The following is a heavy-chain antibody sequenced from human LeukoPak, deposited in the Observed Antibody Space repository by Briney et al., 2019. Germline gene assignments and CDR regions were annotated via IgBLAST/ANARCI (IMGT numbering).Heavy chain of an antibody. CDR2: IYSGGST. V-gene: IGHV3-53*04. D-gene: IGHD2-8*01. J-gene: IGHJ4*02. CDR3: TRDLSGVNPFDY. CDR1: GFTVSSNY. Sequence: GGSLRLSCAVSGFTVSSNYMSWVRQPPGKGLEWVSVIYSGGSTYYADPVKGRFTISRHDSRDTLYLQMNSLRVEDTAVYYCTRDLSGVNPFDYWGQGILVTVSS.